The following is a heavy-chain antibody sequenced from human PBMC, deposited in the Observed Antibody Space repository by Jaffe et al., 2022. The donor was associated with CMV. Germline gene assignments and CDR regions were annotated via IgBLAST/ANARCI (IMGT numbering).Heavy chain of an antibody. J-gene: IGHJ1*01. CDR3: AKTITPTYYYDTSGYFQF. V-gene: IGHV3-23*04. CDR2: TSNSGANR. CDR1: GFTFPNYA. D-gene: IGHD3-22*01. Sequence: EVQLEESGGGLIHPGGSLRLSCAASGFTFPNYAMSWVRQAPGKGLEWVSGTSNSGANRYYADSVKGRFTISRDNSNNRLYLQMNSLTAEDTAVYYCAKTITPTYYYDTSGYFQFWGQGTLVTVSS.